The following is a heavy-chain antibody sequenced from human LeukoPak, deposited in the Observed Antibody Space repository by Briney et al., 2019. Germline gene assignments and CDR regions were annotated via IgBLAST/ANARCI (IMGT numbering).Heavy chain of an antibody. CDR2: VKSNTDGGTA. CDR1: GFTFRNAW. V-gene: IGHV3-15*01. CDR3: TTLTGPFDF. D-gene: IGHD1-20*01. J-gene: IGHJ4*02. Sequence: GGSLRLSCVASGFTFRNAWMSWVRQGPGKGLEWVGRVKSNTDGGTADYAAPVKGRFTISRDDSKNTLYMQMNSLKTEDTAEYYCTTLTGPFDFWGQGTLVTVSS.